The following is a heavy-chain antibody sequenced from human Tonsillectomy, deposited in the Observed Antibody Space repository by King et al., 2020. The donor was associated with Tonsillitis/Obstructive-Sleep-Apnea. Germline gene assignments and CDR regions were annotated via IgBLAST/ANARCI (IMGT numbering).Heavy chain of an antibody. CDR3: ATYPGYCSGGRCYSMVNYFDY. CDR2: IYPGDSDT. CDR1: GYSFTSYW. J-gene: IGHJ4*02. V-gene: IGHV5-51*01. Sequence: EVQLVESGAEVKKPGESLKISCKGSGYSFTSYWIGWVRQMPGKSLEWMGIIYPGDSDTRYSPSFQGQVTISADKSISTAYLQWSSLKASDTAMYYCATYPGYCSGGRCYSMVNYFDYWGQGTLVTVSS. D-gene: IGHD2-15*01.